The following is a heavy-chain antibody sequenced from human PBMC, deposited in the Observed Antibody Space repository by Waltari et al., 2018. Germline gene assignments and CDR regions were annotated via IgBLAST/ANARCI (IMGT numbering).Heavy chain of an antibody. J-gene: IGHJ6*03. V-gene: IGHV4-59*08. CDR2: IYYSGST. CDR3: ARLGCSSTSCYTHYYYYYMDV. Sequence: QVQLQESGPGLVKPSETLSLTCTVSGGSISSYYWSWIRQPPGKGLEWIGYIYYSGSTTYIPSPKSRVTKSVETSKNQFSRKLSSVTAADTAVYYCARLGCSSTSCYTHYYYYYMDVWGKGTTVTISS. CDR1: GGSISSYY. D-gene: IGHD2-2*02.